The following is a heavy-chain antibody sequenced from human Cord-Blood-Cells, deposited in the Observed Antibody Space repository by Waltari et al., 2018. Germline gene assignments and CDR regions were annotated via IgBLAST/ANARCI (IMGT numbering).Heavy chain of an antibody. CDR3: ARDTIFGVVTDYYYGMDV. D-gene: IGHD3-3*01. Sequence: EVQLVESGGGLVQPGGSLRLSCAASGFTFSSYEMNWVRQAPGKGLEWVSYISSSGSTIYYADSVKGRFIISRDNAKNSLYLQMNSLRAEDTAVNYCARDTIFGVVTDYYYGMDVWGQGTTVTVSS. CDR2: ISSSGSTI. J-gene: IGHJ6*02. CDR1: GFTFSSYE. V-gene: IGHV3-48*03.